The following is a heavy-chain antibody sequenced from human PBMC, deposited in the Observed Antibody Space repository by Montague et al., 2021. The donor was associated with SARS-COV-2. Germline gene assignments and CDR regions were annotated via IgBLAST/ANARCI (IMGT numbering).Heavy chain of an antibody. CDR3: ARDGGQRFRAFES. Sequence: SETLSLTCNVSGDSITSNYWWSWLRQPPGKGLEWIGEINHTGSTNSNPSLKSRVTMSVDKSKKFFSLSLRSVTAADTATYYCARDGGQRFRAFESWGQGTLVTISS. D-gene: IGHD3-16*01. CDR1: GDSITSNYW. V-gene: IGHV4-4*02. CDR2: INHTGST. J-gene: IGHJ4*02.